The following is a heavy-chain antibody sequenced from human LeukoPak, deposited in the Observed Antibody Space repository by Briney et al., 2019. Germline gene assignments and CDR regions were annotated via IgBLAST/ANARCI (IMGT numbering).Heavy chain of an antibody. J-gene: IGHJ5*02. CDR1: GGSFSGYY. V-gene: IGHV4-34*01. CDR2: INHSGST. CDR3: ARGLRTYYYDSSGYYNWFDP. Sequence: EPSETLSLTCAVYGGSFSGYYWSWIRQPPGKGLEWIGEINHSGSTNYNPSLKSRVTISVDTSKNQFSLKLSSVTAADTAVYYCARGLRTYYYDSSGYYNWFDPWGQGTLVTVSS. D-gene: IGHD3-22*01.